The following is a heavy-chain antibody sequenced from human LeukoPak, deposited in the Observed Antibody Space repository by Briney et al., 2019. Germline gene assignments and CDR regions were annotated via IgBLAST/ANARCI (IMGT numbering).Heavy chain of an antibody. Sequence: SESLSLTCTVSGGSVSSGSYYWSWIRQPPGKGLEWIGYIYYSGSTNYNPSLKSRVTISVGTSKNQFSLKLSSVTAADTAVYYCARDKRYYCGGDCYYYYGMDVWGQGTTVTVSS. CDR3: ARDKRYYCGGDCYYYYGMDV. D-gene: IGHD2-21*02. J-gene: IGHJ6*02. V-gene: IGHV4-61*01. CDR1: GGSVSSGSYY. CDR2: IYYSGST.